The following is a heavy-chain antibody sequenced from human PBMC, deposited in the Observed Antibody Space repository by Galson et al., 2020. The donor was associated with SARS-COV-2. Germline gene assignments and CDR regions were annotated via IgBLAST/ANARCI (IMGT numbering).Heavy chain of an antibody. D-gene: IGHD6-19*01. J-gene: IGHJ4*02. CDR1: GLTLSSYW. Sequence: GRSLRLSCAASGLTLSSYWMTWVRQAPGKGPEWVANIKQDGSERYYVDSVKGRFTISRDNAKNSLYLEINNLRVEDTAMYYCARGGADSAWYWIYWGQGTLVTVSS. CDR3: ARGGADSAWYWIY. CDR2: IKQDGSER. V-gene: IGHV3-7*01.